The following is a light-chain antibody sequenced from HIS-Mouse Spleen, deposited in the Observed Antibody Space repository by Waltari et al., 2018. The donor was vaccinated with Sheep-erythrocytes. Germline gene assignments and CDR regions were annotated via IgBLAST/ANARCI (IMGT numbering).Light chain of an antibody. J-gene: IGLJ1*01. CDR3: SSFTSSSTLV. V-gene: IGLV2-14*03. Sequence: QSALTQPASVSGSPGQSITISCPGTSSHGGGYNYVSWYQQHPGKAPKLMIYDVTNRPSGVSNRFSGSKSGNTASLTISGLQAEDGADYYCSSFTSSSTLVFGTGTKVTVL. CDR1: SSHGGGYNY. CDR2: DVT.